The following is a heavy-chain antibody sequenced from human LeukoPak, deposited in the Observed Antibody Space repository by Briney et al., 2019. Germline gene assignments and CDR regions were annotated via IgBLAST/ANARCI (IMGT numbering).Heavy chain of an antibody. D-gene: IGHD3-10*01. CDR2: IKQDGSEK. CDR1: GFTVSRYW. Sequence: QPGRSLRLSCSASGFTVSRYWMGWVRQAPGEGLGWVANIKQDGSEKYYVDSVKGRFTISRDNAKNSLYLQRNSLRAEDTAVYYCARDSRGAFDYWGQGTLVTVSS. V-gene: IGHV3-7*01. CDR3: ARDSRGAFDY. J-gene: IGHJ4*02.